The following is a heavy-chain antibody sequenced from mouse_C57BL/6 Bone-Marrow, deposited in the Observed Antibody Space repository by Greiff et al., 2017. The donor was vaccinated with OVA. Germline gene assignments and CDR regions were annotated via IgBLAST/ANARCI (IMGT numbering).Heavy chain of an antibody. CDR2: ISGGGGNT. D-gene: IGHD1-2*01. Sequence: EVQLVESGGGLVKPGGSLKLSCAASGFTFSSYTMSWVRQTPEKRLEWVATISGGGGNTYYPDSVKGRFTISRDNAKNTLYLQMGSLRSEDTALYYCARALLRDYWGKGTTLTVSS. CDR3: ARALLRDY. V-gene: IGHV5-9*01. J-gene: IGHJ2*01. CDR1: GFTFSSYT.